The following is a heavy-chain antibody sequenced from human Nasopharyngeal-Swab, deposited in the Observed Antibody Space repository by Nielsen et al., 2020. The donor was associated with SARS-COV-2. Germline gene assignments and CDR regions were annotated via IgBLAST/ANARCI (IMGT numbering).Heavy chain of an antibody. V-gene: IGHV3-23*01. CDR3: AKCDESSGIFDY. CDR2: ISYTGGRT. CDR1: GFTFSSYA. J-gene: IGHJ4*02. D-gene: IGHD3-22*01. Sequence: GESLKISCATSGFTFSSYAMSWVRQAPGKVLEWVSAISYTGGRTYYADSLKGRFTISRDNSNSTLYLQMISLRPEDTAIYYCAKCDESSGIFDYWGQGTLVTVSS.